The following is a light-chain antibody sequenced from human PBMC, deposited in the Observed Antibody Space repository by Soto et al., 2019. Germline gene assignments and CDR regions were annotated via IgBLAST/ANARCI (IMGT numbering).Light chain of an antibody. Sequence: DIQMTQSPSSLSASVGDRVTITCQASQDISNYLNWYQQKPGKAPKLLIYDASNLETGVPSRFSGSGSGTDFTFTISSLQPEDIATYYCQQYDNPLRITFGQGTRLEIK. CDR3: QQYDNPLRIT. CDR2: DAS. V-gene: IGKV1-33*01. J-gene: IGKJ5*01. CDR1: QDISNY.